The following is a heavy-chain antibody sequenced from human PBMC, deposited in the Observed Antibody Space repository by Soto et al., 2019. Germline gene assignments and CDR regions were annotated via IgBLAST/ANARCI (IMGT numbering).Heavy chain of an antibody. CDR2: ISYDGSNN. CDR1: GFTFSSYA. CDR3: ARDYYRFNSGYGFSMDV. J-gene: IGHJ6*02. Sequence: QVQLVESGGGVVQPGRSLRLSCAASGFTFSSYAMHWVRQAPGKGLEWVAVISYDGSNNDYADYVKGRFTISRDNSXNSXYLQMTSLRAEDTAVYYCARDYYRFNSGYGFSMDVWGQGTTVTVSS. D-gene: IGHD5-12*01. V-gene: IGHV3-30-3*01.